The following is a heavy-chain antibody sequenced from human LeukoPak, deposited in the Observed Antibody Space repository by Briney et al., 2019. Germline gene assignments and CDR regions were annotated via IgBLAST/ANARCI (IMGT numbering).Heavy chain of an antibody. J-gene: IGHJ4*02. Sequence: GGSLRLSCAASGFTFSSYEMHWVRQAPGKGLEWVANIKQDGSEKYYVDSVKGRFTISRDNAKNSLYLQMNSLRAEDTAVYYCARDRSLDYFDYWGQGTLVTVSS. D-gene: IGHD3-16*01. CDR2: IKQDGSEK. V-gene: IGHV3-7*01. CDR1: GFTFSSYE. CDR3: ARDRSLDYFDY.